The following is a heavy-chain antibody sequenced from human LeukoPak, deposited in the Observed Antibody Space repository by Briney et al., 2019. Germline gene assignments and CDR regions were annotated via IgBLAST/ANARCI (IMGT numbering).Heavy chain of an antibody. D-gene: IGHD3-10*02. V-gene: IGHV3-48*03. CDR2: ISSSGSTI. CDR1: GFTFSSYE. J-gene: IGHJ6*04. Sequence: GGSLRLSCASSGFTFSSYEMNWVRQAPGKGLEWVSYISSSGSTIYYADSVKGRFTISRDNAKNSLYLQMNSLRAEDTAVYYCAELGITMIGGVWGKGTTVNISS. CDR3: AELGITMIGGV.